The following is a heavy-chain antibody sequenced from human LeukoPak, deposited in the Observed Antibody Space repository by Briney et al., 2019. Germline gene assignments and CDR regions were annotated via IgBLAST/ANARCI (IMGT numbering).Heavy chain of an antibody. CDR3: ARGQDYYDSSGYYYHNLDAFDI. CDR1: GYTFTNFG. Sequence: ASVKVSCKASGYTFTNFGISWVRQAPGQGLEWMGWINAYNGYTNYAQKLQGRVTMTTDTSTSTAYMELRSLRSDDTAVYYCARGQDYYDSSGYYYHNLDAFDIWGQGTMVTVSS. J-gene: IGHJ3*02. CDR2: INAYNGYT. V-gene: IGHV1-18*01. D-gene: IGHD3-22*01.